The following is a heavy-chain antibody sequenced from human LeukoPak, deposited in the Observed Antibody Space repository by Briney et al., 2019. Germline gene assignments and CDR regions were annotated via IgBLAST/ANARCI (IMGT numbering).Heavy chain of an antibody. J-gene: IGHJ6*02. Sequence: PGRSLRLSCAASGFTFDDYAMHWVRQAPGKGLEWVSGISWNSGSIGYADSVKGRFTISRDNAKNSLYLQMNSLRVEDTALYHCAKDRSSVVRGVIIYGMDVWGQGTTVTVSS. CDR1: GFTFDDYA. D-gene: IGHD3-10*01. V-gene: IGHV3-9*01. CDR2: ISWNSGSI. CDR3: AKDRSSVVRGVIIYGMDV.